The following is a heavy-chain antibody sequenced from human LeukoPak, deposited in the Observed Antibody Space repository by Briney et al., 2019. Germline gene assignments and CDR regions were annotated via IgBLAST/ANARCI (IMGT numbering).Heavy chain of an antibody. D-gene: IGHD7-27*01. CDR1: GFNFSSYT. J-gene: IGHJ3*02. Sequence: GSLRLTCAASGFNFSSYTMNWVRQAPGKGLEWVSSIGFSSGYIYYADSVKGRFTISRDNAKSSLYLQMNSLRADDTAIYYCAKDALTPWGAFDIWGQGTMVTVSS. CDR3: AKDALTPWGAFDI. V-gene: IGHV3-21*04. CDR2: IGFSSGYI.